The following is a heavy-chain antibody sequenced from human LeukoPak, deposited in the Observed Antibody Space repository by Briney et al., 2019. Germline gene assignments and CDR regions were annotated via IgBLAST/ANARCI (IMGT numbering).Heavy chain of an antibody. J-gene: IGHJ4*02. V-gene: IGHV3-23*01. CDR2: ISGSGGTT. D-gene: IGHD4-17*01. Sequence: GGSLRLSCAASGFTFSNYAMSWVRQAPGKGLEWVSVISGSGGTTYSADSVKGRFTISRDNSKNTLYLQMNSLRAEDTAVYYCARSRGYGDPYYWGQGTLVTVSS. CDR1: GFTFSNYA. CDR3: ARSRGYGDPYY.